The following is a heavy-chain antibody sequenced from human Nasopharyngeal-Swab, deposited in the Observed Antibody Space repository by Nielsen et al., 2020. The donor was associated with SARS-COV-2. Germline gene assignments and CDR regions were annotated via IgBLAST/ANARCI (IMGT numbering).Heavy chain of an antibody. J-gene: IGHJ4*02. Sequence: GGSLRLSCAASGFIFSESAMHWVRQASGKGLEWLGRIGDKAHNYATTYGESVRGRFTISRDDSKNTAFLQMDSLKTEDTALYYCTTDYYFDYWGQGTLVTVSS. CDR3: TTDYYFDY. CDR2: IGDKAHNYAT. V-gene: IGHV3-73*01. CDR1: GFIFSESA.